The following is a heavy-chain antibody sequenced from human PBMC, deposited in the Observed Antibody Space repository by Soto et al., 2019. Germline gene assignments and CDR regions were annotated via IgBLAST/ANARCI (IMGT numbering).Heavy chain of an antibody. CDR3: ARPFYYDFWSGYPGYYYGMDV. CDR1: CYTCTSYG. CDR2: ISAYNGNT. D-gene: IGHD3-3*01. V-gene: IGHV1-18*01. Sequence: ASVKVSCKASCYTCTSYGISWVRKSPGKGLEWMGWISAYNGNTNYAKKLQGRVAMTTDTSTSTAYMELRSLRSDDTAVYYCARPFYYDFWSGYPGYYYGMDVWGQGTTVTVSS. J-gene: IGHJ6*02.